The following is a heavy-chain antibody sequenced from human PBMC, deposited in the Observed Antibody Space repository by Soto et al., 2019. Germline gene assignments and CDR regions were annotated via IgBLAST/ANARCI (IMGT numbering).Heavy chain of an antibody. J-gene: IGHJ4*02. V-gene: IGHV3-30-3*01. CDR1: GFTFSSYA. D-gene: IGHD3-22*01. CDR2: ISYDGSNK. Sequence: GGSLRLSCAASGFTFSSYAMHWVRQAPGKGLEWVAVISYDGSNKYYADSVKGRFTISRDNSKNTLYLQMNSLRAEDTAVYYCARDGLKGYYYDSSGSDPPYWGQGTLVTAPQ. CDR3: ARDGLKGYYYDSSGSDPPY.